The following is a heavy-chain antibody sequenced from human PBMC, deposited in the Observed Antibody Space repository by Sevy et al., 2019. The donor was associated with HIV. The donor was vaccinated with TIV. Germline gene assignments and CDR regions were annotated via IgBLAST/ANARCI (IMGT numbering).Heavy chain of an antibody. J-gene: IGHJ3*02. CDR2: INAGNGNT. D-gene: IGHD1-1*01. CDR1: GYTFTSYA. CDR3: ARREMATTRGAFDI. V-gene: IGHV1-3*01. Sequence: ASVKVSCKASGYTFTSYAMHWVRQAPGQRLEWMGWINAGNGNTKYSQKFQGRVTITRDTSASTAYMELSSLRSEDTAVYYCARREMATTRGAFDIWAKGQWSPSPQ.